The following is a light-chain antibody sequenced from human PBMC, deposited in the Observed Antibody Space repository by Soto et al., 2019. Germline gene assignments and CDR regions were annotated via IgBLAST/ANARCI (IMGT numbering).Light chain of an antibody. CDR1: NIGSKS. CDR2: YDS. Sequence: SYELTQPPSVSVAPGKTGRITCGGNNIGSKSVHWYQQKPGQAPVLVIYYDSDRPSGIPERFSGSNSGNTATLTISKVEAGDEADYYCQVWDSSSDHPYVFGTGTKVTV. V-gene: IGLV3-21*04. CDR3: QVWDSSSDHPYV. J-gene: IGLJ1*01.